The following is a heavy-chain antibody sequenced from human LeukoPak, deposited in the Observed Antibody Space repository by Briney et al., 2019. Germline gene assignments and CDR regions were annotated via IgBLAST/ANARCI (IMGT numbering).Heavy chain of an antibody. CDR3: ARLGLPYYYDSSGYPI. Sequence: SETLSLTCTVSGGSISSSSYYWVWLRHPPGKGLEGIGSIYYSGSSYYNPALKSRVTISVDTSKNQFSLKLSSVTAADTAVYYCARLGLPYYYDSSGYPIWGQGNLVTVSS. V-gene: IGHV4-39*01. J-gene: IGHJ4*02. CDR2: IYYSGSS. D-gene: IGHD3-22*01. CDR1: GGSISSSSYY.